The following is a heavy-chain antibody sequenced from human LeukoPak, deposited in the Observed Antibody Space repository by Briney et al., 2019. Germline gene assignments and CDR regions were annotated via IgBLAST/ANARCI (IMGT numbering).Heavy chain of an antibody. J-gene: IGHJ4*02. CDR3: AREDYSNYVYFDY. V-gene: IGHV4-39*02. D-gene: IGHD4-11*01. CDR1: GGSISSSSYY. Sequence: PSETVSLTCTVSGGSISSSSYYWGWIRQPPGKGLEWIGSIYYSGSTYYNPSLKSRVTISVDTSKNQFSLKLSSVTAADTAVYYCAREDYSNYVYFDYWGQGTLVTVSS. CDR2: IYYSGST.